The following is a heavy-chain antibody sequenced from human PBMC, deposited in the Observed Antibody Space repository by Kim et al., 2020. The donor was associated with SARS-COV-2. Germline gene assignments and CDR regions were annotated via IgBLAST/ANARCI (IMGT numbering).Heavy chain of an antibody. J-gene: IGHJ6*02. D-gene: IGHD3-16*01. CDR1: GISLKNKD. CDR2: IPSAGSPT. V-gene: IGHV3-23*05. CDR3: ARGVWGAKDV. Sequence: GGSLRLSCAASGISLKNKDLSGIRQPPGKGLEWVSTIPSAGSPTYYSASARGRLTVSGDYSKNTVFLQMNSLRVDDTAGYYCARGVWGAKDVWGQGTTFTVSS.